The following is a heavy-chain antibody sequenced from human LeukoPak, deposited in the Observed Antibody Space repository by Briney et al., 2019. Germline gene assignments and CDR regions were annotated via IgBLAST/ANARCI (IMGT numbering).Heavy chain of an antibody. Sequence: GGSLRLSCAASGFTFSDYYMSWIRQAPGKGLEWVSYISSSGSTIYYADSVKGRFTISRDNAKNSLYLQMNSLRAEDTAVYYCAKDLSYCSSTSCYKPNPYYYYYYGMDVWGQGTTVTVSS. CDR3: AKDLSYCSSTSCYKPNPYYYYYYGMDV. CDR2: ISSSGSTI. V-gene: IGHV3-11*01. D-gene: IGHD2-2*02. J-gene: IGHJ6*02. CDR1: GFTFSDYY.